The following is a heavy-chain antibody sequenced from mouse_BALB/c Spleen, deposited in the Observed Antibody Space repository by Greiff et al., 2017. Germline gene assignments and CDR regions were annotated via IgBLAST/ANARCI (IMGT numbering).Heavy chain of an antibody. Sequence: QVQLQQSGAELAKPGASVKMSCKASGYTFTSYWMHWVKQRPGQGLEWIGYINPSTGYTEYNQKFKDKATLTADKSSSTAYMQLSSLTSEDSAVYYCARMGHGNYERFAYWGQGTLVTVSA. CDR2: INPSTGYT. V-gene: IGHV1-7*01. D-gene: IGHD2-1*01. J-gene: IGHJ3*01. CDR3: ARMGHGNYERFAY. CDR1: GYTFTSYW.